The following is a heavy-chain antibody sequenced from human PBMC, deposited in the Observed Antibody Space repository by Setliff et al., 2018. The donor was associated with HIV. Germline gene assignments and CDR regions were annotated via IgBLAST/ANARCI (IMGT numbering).Heavy chain of an antibody. D-gene: IGHD7-27*01. Sequence: ASVKVSCKASGYPFSSYDIHWVRQATGQGLEWMGWMNPNSANTGYAQKFQGRVTMTRDTSTSTAYMELSSLRSEDTAVYYCTRGADYLGIPSYYYYYMDVWGEGTTVTVS. J-gene: IGHJ6*03. V-gene: IGHV1-8*02. CDR1: GYPFSSYD. CDR2: MNPNSANT. CDR3: TRGADYLGIPSYYYYYMDV.